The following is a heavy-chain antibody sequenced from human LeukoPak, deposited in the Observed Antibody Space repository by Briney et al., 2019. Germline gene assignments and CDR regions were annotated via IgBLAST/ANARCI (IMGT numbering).Heavy chain of an antibody. CDR3: VIDLGCSGGSCYWNWFDP. Sequence: PSETLSLTCTVSGGSISSYYWSWIRQPAGKGPEWIGRIYTSGITNYNPSLQSRVTKSVNTYKNQFSLKLSSVTAADTAVYYSVIDLGCSGGSCYWNWFDPWGQGTLVTVSS. CDR1: GGSISSYY. J-gene: IGHJ5*02. CDR2: IYTSGIT. D-gene: IGHD2-15*01. V-gene: IGHV4-4*07.